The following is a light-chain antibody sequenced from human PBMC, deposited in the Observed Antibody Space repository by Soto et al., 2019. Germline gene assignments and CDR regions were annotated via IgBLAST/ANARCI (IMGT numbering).Light chain of an antibody. Sequence: EIVLTQSPDTLSLSPGERATLSCRASRSVTYDQLAWYRQTPGQAPRLLIYGASSRAAGIPDRFSGSGSGTDFTLTISRLEPEDFVVYHCQQYGDLPPTFGQGTKVDIK. J-gene: IGKJ1*01. CDR2: GAS. CDR1: RSVTYDQ. V-gene: IGKV3-20*01. CDR3: QQYGDLPPT.